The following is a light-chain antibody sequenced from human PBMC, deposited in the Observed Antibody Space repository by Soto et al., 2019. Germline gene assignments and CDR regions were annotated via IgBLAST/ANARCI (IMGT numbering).Light chain of an antibody. V-gene: IGLV7-46*01. J-gene: IGLJ1*01. CDR3: LLSYSGANYV. CDR1: TGAVTSGHY. CDR2: DTS. Sequence: QAVVTQEPSLTVSPGGTVTLTCGSSTGAVTSGHYPYWFQQKPGQAPRTLIYDTSNKHSWTPARFSGSLLGGKAALTLSGAQPEGEAEYYCLLSYSGANYVFGTGTKLTVL.